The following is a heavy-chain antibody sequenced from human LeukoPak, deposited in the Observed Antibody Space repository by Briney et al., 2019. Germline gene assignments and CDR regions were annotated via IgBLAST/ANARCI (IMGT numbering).Heavy chain of an antibody. CDR2: INHSGST. D-gene: IGHD5-18*01. Sequence: SETLSLTCAVYGGSFSGYYRSWIRQPPGKGLEWIGEINHSGSTNYNPSLKSRVTISVDTSKNQFSLKLSSVTAADTAVYYCARAVRGYSYGTIFDYWGQGTLVTVSS. CDR3: ARAVRGYSYGTIFDY. CDR1: GGSFSGYY. J-gene: IGHJ4*02. V-gene: IGHV4-34*01.